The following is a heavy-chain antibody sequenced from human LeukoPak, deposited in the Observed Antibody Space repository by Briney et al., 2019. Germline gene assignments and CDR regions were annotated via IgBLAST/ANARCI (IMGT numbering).Heavy chain of an antibody. CDR1: GFTFSSYM. J-gene: IGHJ4*02. D-gene: IGHD1-1*01. Sequence: GGSLRLSCAASGFTFSSYMMNWVRQAPGKGLEWVSSINSGSTYTYYTESVKGRFTVSRDNAKNSLFLQMNSLRAEDTAIYYCARSLTTLTYEGYWGQGTLVIVSS. CDR2: INSGSTYT. V-gene: IGHV3-21*01. CDR3: ARSLTTLTYEGY.